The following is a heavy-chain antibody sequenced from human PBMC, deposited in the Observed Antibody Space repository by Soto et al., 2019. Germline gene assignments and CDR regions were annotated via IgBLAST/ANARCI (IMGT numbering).Heavy chain of an antibody. V-gene: IGHV1-18*01. D-gene: IGHD3-3*01. CDR3: ARGAKAETIFGVVITLHPYFDY. J-gene: IGHJ4*02. Sequence: ASVKVSCKASGYTFTSYVISWVRQAPGQGLEWMGWISAYNGNTNYAQELQGRVTMTTDTSTSTAYMELRSLRSDDTAVYYCARGAKAETIFGVVITLHPYFDYWGQGTLVNVSS. CDR2: ISAYNGNT. CDR1: GYTFTSYV.